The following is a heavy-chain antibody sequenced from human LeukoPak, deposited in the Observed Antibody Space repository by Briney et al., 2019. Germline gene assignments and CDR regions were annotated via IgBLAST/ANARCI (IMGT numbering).Heavy chain of an antibody. Sequence: GESLKISCKGSGYSFTSYWIGWVRQMPGKGLEWMGIIYPGDSDTRYSPSFQGQVTISADKSISTAYLQWSSLKASDTAMYYCARLTGYYGSGSHSGGPWGQGTLVTVSS. V-gene: IGHV5-51*01. J-gene: IGHJ4*02. D-gene: IGHD3-10*01. CDR2: IYPGDSDT. CDR1: GYSFTSYW. CDR3: ARLTGYYGSGSHSGGP.